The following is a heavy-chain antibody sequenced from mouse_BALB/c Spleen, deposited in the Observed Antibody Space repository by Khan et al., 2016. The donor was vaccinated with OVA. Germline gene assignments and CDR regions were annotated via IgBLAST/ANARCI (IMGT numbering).Heavy chain of an antibody. CDR1: GYSFTGYY. D-gene: IGHD1-1*01. V-gene: IGHV1S34*01. CDR3: ARGDYYGSSSFAY. J-gene: IGHJ3*01. Sequence: LVKTGASVKISCKASGYSFTGYYMHWVKQSHGKSLEWIGYIRCYNGSTTYNQKFKGKATFTVDTSSSKVYMQFNSLTSEDSAVYYCARGDYYGSSSFAYGGQGTLVTVSA. CDR2: IRCYNGST.